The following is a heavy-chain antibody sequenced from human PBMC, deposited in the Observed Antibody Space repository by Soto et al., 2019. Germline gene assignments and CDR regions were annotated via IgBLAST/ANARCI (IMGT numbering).Heavy chain of an antibody. CDR2: INHSGST. CDR3: ARGAVGYCSGGSCYSANPYYFDY. CDR1: GGSFSGYY. Sequence: SETLSLTCAVYGGSFSGYYWSWIRQPPGKGLEWIGEINHSGSTNYNPSLKSRVTISVDTSKNQFSLKLSSVTAADTAVYYCARGAVGYCSGGSCYSANPYYFDYWGQGTLVTVSS. J-gene: IGHJ4*02. V-gene: IGHV4-34*01. D-gene: IGHD2-15*01.